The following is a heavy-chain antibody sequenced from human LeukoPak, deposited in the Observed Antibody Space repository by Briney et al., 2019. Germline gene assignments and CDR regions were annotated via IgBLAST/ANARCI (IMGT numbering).Heavy chain of an antibody. J-gene: IGHJ4*02. D-gene: IGHD5-12*01. CDR3: ARALATMFFDY. CDR2: ISPSGGST. CDR1: GYTFTSNY. Sequence: ASVKVSCKASGYTFTSNYMHWVRQAPGQGPEWMGVISPSGGSTTYAQKFQGRVTLTGDMSTSTDYLELSSLRSEDTAVYYCARALATMFFDYWGQGTLVTVST. V-gene: IGHV1-46*01.